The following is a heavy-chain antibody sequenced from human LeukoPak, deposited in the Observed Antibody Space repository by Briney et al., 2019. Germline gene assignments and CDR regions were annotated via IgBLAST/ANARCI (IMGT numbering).Heavy chain of an antibody. Sequence: GGSLRLSCAASGFTFSSYSMNWVRQAPGKGLEWVSSISSSSSYIYYADSVKGRFTISRDNAKNSLYLQMNSLRAEDTAVYYCGAVPAAILFSRGDAFDIWGQGTMVTVSS. CDR3: GAVPAAILFSRGDAFDI. CDR1: GFTFSSYS. J-gene: IGHJ3*02. D-gene: IGHD2-2*02. CDR2: ISSSSSYI. V-gene: IGHV3-21*01.